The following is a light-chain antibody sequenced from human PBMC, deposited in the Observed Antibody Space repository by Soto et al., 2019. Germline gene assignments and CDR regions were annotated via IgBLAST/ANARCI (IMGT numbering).Light chain of an antibody. CDR1: SSNIGSET. J-gene: IGLJ2*01. CDR3: AAWDDSLNRVV. V-gene: IGLV1-44*01. Sequence: QSVLTQPPSASGTPGQRVTISCSGSSSNIGSETVNCYQHLPGTAPKLLIYVNNQRPSGVPDRFSASKSGTSASLAIIGLQHEDEADYFCAAWDDSLNRVVFGGGTKLTVL. CDR2: VNN.